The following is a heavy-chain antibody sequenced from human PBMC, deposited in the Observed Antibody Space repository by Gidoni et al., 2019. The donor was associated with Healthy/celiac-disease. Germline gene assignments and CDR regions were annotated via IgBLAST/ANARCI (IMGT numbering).Heavy chain of an antibody. J-gene: IGHJ5*02. CDR2: IYSGGST. CDR1: GFTVSSNY. V-gene: IGHV3-66*01. Sequence: EVQLVESGGGLVQPGGSLRLSCAASGFTVSSNYMSWVRQAPGKGLEWVSVIYSGGSTYYADSVKGRFTISRDNSKNTLYLQMNSLRAEDTAVYYCAREETGPGIVGVTWGQGTLVTVSS. D-gene: IGHD1-26*01. CDR3: AREETGPGIVGVT.